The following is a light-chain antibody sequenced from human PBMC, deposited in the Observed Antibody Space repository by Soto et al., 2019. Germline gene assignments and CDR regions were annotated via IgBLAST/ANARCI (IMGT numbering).Light chain of an antibody. CDR3: QQYNSYPYT. J-gene: IGKJ2*01. V-gene: IGKV1-5*01. CDR2: DAS. CDR1: QSISSW. Sequence: DIQMTQSPSTLSASVGDRVTITCRASQSISSWLAWYQQKPRKAPKLLIYDASSLASGVPARFRGSGSGTEFTLTISSLQPDDFATYYCQQYNSYPYTFGQGTKLEIK.